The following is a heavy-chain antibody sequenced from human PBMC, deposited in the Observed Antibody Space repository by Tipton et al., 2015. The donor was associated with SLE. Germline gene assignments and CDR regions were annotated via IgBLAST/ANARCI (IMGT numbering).Heavy chain of an antibody. Sequence: TLSLTCTVSGGSISSYYWSWIRQPPGKGLEWIGYIYYSGSTNYNPSLKSRVTISVDTSKNQFSLKLSSVTAADTAVYYCARHKTRIAARPADAFDIWGQGTMVTVSS. CDR2: IYYSGST. D-gene: IGHD6-6*01. CDR1: GGSISSYY. CDR3: ARHKTRIAARPADAFDI. J-gene: IGHJ3*02. V-gene: IGHV4-59*08.